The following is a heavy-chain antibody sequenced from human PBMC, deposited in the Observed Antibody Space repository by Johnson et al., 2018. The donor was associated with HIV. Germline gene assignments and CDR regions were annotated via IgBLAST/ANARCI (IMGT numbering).Heavy chain of an antibody. V-gene: IGHV3-30*02. D-gene: IGHD3-10*01. CDR3: ARDRFGSGRPNAFDI. CDR1: GFTFSSYG. Sequence: QVQLVESGGGVVQPGGSLRLSCAASGFTFSSYGMHWVRQAPGKGLEWVAFIRYDGSNKFYADSVKGRFTISRDNSQNTLFVQMNSLRPEDTAVYFCARDRFGSGRPNAFDIWGQGTMVTVSS. CDR2: IRYDGSNK. J-gene: IGHJ3*02.